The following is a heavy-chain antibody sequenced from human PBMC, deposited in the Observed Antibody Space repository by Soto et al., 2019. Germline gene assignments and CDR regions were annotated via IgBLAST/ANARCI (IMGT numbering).Heavy chain of an antibody. CDR2: IKTNAEADTT. Sequence: EVQLVESGGGLVKPGGSLRLSCAASGFSFTNAWMNWVRQAPGKGLEWVGRIKTNAEADTTDYSTPVKGRFTISRDDSKNTLYLQLNILRIEDTAVFYCTTGSDEGYWGQGALVTVSS. V-gene: IGHV3-15*07. CDR1: GFSFTNAW. J-gene: IGHJ4*02. D-gene: IGHD1-26*01. CDR3: TTGSDEGY.